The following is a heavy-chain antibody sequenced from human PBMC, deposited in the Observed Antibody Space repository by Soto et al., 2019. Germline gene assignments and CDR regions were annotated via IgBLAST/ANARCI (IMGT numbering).Heavy chain of an antibody. Sequence: PAETLSLTCSVSGDSIRSSAFYWGWVRQLPGKTLEWLGFIYYDGNTYCNPSLKSRLRISSDTSNNQVSLTLSAATATDTATYYCARSRTGRAGPTDFWGHGIMVTVYS. V-gene: IGHV4-30-4*08. CDR2: IYYDGNT. CDR1: GDSIRSSAFY. D-gene: IGHD4-17*01. CDR3: ARSRTGRAGPTDF. J-gene: IGHJ4*01.